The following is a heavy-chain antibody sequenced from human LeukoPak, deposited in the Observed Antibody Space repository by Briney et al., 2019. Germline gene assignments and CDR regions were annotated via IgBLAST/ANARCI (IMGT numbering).Heavy chain of an antibody. V-gene: IGHV1-8*01. CDR2: MNPNSGNR. Sequence: ASVKVSCKASGYTFTSYDINWVRQATGQGLEWMGWMNPNSGNRGYAQKFQGRGTMTRNTSISTAYMELSSLRSEDTAVYYCARGESSSWYSPSGDYGMDVWGQGTTVTVSS. CDR1: GYTFTSYD. CDR3: ARGESSSWYSPSGDYGMDV. D-gene: IGHD6-13*01. J-gene: IGHJ6*02.